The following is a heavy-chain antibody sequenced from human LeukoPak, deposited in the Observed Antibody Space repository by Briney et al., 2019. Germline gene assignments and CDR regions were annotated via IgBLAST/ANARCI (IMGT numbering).Heavy chain of an antibody. CDR2: IIPIFGTA. J-gene: IGHJ4*02. CDR3: ASYSSGWSAY. V-gene: IGHV1-69*05. Sequence: ASVKVSCKASGGTFSSYAISWVRQAPGQGLEWMGRIIPIFGTANYAQKFQGRVTITTDESTSTAYMELSSLRSEDTAVYYCASYSSGWSAYWGQGTLVTVSS. CDR1: GGTFSSYA. D-gene: IGHD6-19*01.